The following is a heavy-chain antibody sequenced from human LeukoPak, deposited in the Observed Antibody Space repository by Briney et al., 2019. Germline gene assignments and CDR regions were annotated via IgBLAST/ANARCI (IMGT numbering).Heavy chain of an antibody. Sequence: SVKVSCKASGGTFSSYAISWVRQAPGQGLEWMGRIIPILGIANYAQKFQGRVTITADKSTSTAYMELSSLRSEDTAMYYCARGGSSSLGYWGQGTLVTVSS. D-gene: IGHD6-6*01. V-gene: IGHV1-69*04. CDR1: GGTFSSYA. CDR2: IIPILGIA. J-gene: IGHJ4*02. CDR3: ARGGSSSLGY.